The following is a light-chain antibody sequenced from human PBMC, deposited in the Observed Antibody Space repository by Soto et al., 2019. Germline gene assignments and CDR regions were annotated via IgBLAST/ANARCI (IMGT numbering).Light chain of an antibody. J-gene: IGLJ2*01. CDR3: SSFTDSNTLI. CDR2: EVN. CDR1: GSDVATYDF. V-gene: IGLV2-8*01. Sequence: QSALTQPPSASGSPGQSVTISCTGTGSDVATYDFVSWYQQHPGKAPQLMIFEVNKRPSRVPDRFSGSKSVNTASLTVSGLQAEDEADYYCSSFTDSNTLIFGGGTKLTVL.